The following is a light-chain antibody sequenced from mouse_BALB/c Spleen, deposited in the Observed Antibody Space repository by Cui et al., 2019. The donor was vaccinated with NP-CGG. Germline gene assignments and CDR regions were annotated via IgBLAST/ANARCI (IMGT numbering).Light chain of an antibody. CDR2: GTN. V-gene: IGLV1*01. CDR1: TGVVTHSNY. J-gene: IGLJ1*01. Sequence: QAVVTQASALTTSPGETVTLTCSASTGVVTHSNYANWVQEKPDHLFTGLIGGTNNRAPGVPARFSGSLIGDKAALTITGAQTEDEAIYFCALWYSNHWVFGGGTKLTVL. CDR3: ALWYSNHWV.